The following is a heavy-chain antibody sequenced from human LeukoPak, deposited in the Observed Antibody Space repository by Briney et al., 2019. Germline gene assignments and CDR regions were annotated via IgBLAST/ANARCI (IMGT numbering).Heavy chain of an antibody. CDR3: ARDSGYSYGLGYFDL. J-gene: IGHJ2*01. Sequence: SVKVSCKASGGTFISYAISWVRQAPGQGLEWMGGIIPIFGTANYAQKFQGRVTITADESTSTAYMELSSLRSEDTAVYYCARDSGYSYGLGYFDLWGRGTLVTVSS. D-gene: IGHD5-18*01. CDR1: GGTFISYA. V-gene: IGHV1-69*01. CDR2: IIPIFGTA.